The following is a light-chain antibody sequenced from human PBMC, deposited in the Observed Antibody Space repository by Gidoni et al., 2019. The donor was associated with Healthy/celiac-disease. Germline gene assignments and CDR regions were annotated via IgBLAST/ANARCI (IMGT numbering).Light chain of an antibody. V-gene: IGKV3-20*01. J-gene: IGKJ2*01. CDR3: QQYGSSPNT. CDR1: QSVSSSY. CDR2: GAS. Sequence: EIVLTQSPGTLSLSPGERATLSCRASQSVSSSYLAWYQQKPGQAPRLLIYGASSRATGIPDRFSGSGSGTDFSLTISRLEPEEFAVYYCQQYGSSPNTFGQGTKLEIK.